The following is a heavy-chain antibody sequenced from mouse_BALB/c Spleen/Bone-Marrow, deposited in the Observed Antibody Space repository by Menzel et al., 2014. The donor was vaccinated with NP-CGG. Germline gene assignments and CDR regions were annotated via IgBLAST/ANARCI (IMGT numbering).Heavy chain of an antibody. J-gene: IGHJ3*01. Sequence: VQLQKSGAELVKPGASGKLFCTATGFNIIDTYMYWEKQRPEQGLEWIGRIDPANGNTKYDPKFQGKATITADTSSNTAYLQLSSLTSEDTAVYYCAMISTGTWFAYWGQGTLVTISA. CDR3: AMISTGTWFAY. CDR1: GFNIIDTY. CDR2: IDPANGNT. V-gene: IGHV14-3*02. D-gene: IGHD2-4*01.